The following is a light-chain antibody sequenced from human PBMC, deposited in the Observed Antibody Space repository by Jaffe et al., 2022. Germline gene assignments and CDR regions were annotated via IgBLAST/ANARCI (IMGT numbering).Light chain of an antibody. CDR1: SSDVGSYNY. J-gene: IGLJ3*02. CDR3: SSYSGSDTWV. V-gene: IGLV2-14*03. CDR2: DVS. Sequence: QSALTQPASVSGSPGQSITISCTGTSSDVGSYNYVSWYQQLPGKAPKLMIYDVSNRPSGVSNRFSGSKSGNTASLTISGLQAEDEADYYCSSYSGSDTWVFGGGTKVTVL.